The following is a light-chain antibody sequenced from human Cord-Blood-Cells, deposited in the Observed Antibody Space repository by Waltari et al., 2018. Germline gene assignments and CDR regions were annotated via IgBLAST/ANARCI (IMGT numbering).Light chain of an antibody. V-gene: IGKV3-11*01. J-gene: IGKJ2*01. Sequence: EIVLTQSPATLSLSPGERATLSCRASQSVSSYLAWYQQKPGQAPGLLIYDASNRATGIPARFSGSESGTDFTLTISGLEPEDFAVYYCQQRSNWPPYTFGQGTKLEIK. CDR1: QSVSSY. CDR3: QQRSNWPPYT. CDR2: DAS.